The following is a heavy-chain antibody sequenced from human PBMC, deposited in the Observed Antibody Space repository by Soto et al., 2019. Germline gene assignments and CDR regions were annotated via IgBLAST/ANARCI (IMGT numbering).Heavy chain of an antibody. J-gene: IGHJ6*02. Sequence: EVQLVESGGDLVQPGGSLRLSCAASGFAVSSNYMTWVRQAPGKGLEWVSVIHSGGDTHYADSVRGRFTISRDNSKNTRYLQMHSLRAEGTAVYYCARSRTGTTYGGMDVWGQGTTVTVSS. D-gene: IGHD1-7*01. CDR1: GFAVSSNY. V-gene: IGHV3-66*01. CDR2: IHSGGDT. CDR3: ARSRTGTTYGGMDV.